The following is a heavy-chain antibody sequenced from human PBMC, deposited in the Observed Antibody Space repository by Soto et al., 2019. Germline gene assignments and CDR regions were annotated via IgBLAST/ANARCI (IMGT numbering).Heavy chain of an antibody. CDR2: ISWNSGSI. J-gene: IGHJ3*02. CDR3: AKDRLPYDFWSGLDAFEI. V-gene: IGHV3-9*01. Sequence: EVQLVESGGGLVQPGRSLRLSCAASGFTFDDYAMHWVRQAPGKGLEWVSGISWNSGSIGYADSVKGRFTISRDNAKNSRYLQMNSLRAEDTALYYWAKDRLPYDFWSGLDAFEIWGQGTMVTVSS. D-gene: IGHD3-3*01. CDR1: GFTFDDYA.